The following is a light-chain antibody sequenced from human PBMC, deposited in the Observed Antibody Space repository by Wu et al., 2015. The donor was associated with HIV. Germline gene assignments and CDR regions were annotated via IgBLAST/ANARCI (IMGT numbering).Light chain of an antibody. Sequence: EIVLTQSPDTLSASPGERATLSCRASQSVSRFLAWYQHKPGLAPRLLIYGASSRATGIPDRFSGSGSGTDFTLIISTLKPEDFAVYFCQHYGSSQWTFGQGTRVEI. CDR2: GAS. CDR3: QHYGSSQWT. CDR1: QSVSRF. J-gene: IGKJ1*01. V-gene: IGKV3-20*01.